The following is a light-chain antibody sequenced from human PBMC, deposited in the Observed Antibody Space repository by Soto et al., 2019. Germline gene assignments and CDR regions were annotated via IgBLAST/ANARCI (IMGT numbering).Light chain of an antibody. CDR2: KAS. V-gene: IGKV2-30*01. Sequence: DVELTQSPLSLPVTLGQPASISCRSSESLVYSDSDSYLNWFHQRPGQSPRRLIYKASNRASGVPDRFSGSGSGTDFTLKISRVEAEDVGIYYCMQATHWPLTFGQGTRLEIK. CDR1: ESLVYSDSDSY. J-gene: IGKJ5*01. CDR3: MQATHWPLT.